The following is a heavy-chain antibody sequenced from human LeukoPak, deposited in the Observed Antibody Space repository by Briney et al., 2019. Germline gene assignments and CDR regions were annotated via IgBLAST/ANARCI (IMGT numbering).Heavy chain of an antibody. Sequence: SQTLSLTRTVSGGSISSGDYYWSWIRQPPGKGLEWIGYIYYSGGTYYNPSLKSRLTISVDTSKNQFSLRLSSLTAADTAVYYCARDRRLGELSPTAFDIWGQGTMVTVSS. CDR2: IYYSGGT. CDR1: GGSISSGDYY. D-gene: IGHD3-16*02. CDR3: ARDRRLGELSPTAFDI. V-gene: IGHV4-30-4*01. J-gene: IGHJ3*02.